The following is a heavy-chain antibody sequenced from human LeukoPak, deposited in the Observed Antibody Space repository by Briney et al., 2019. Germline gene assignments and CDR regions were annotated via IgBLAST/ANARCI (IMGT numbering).Heavy chain of an antibody. Sequence: WETLSLTCTVSGGSISNYWTWIRQPAGKGLEWIGRIYTTGSTNYNPSLNSRVTMSVDTSKNQFSLKLSSVTAADTAVYYCARQIAVACKAGFDYWGQGTLVTVSS. CDR3: ARQIAVACKAGFDY. V-gene: IGHV4-4*07. CDR2: IYTTGST. CDR1: GGSISNY. D-gene: IGHD6-19*01. J-gene: IGHJ4*02.